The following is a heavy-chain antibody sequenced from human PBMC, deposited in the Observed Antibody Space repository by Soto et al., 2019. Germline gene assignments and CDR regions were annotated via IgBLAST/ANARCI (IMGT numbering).Heavy chain of an antibody. V-gene: IGHV1-69*13. CDR3: ARGRFLLLRLSDMVVDY. J-gene: IGHJ4*02. CDR1: GGTFSSYA. CDR2: IIPIFGTA. D-gene: IGHD3-22*01. Sequence: SVKVSCKASGGTFSSYAISWVRQAPGQGLEWMGGIIPIFGTANYAQKFQGRVTITADESTSTAYMELSSLRSEDTAVYYCARGRFLLLRLSDMVVDYSGRGTLVTVS.